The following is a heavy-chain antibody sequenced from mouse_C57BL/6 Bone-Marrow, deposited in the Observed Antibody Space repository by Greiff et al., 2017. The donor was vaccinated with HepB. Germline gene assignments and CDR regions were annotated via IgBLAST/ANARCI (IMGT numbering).Heavy chain of an antibody. CDR3: ARGGIVTYYFDY. Sequence: QVQLQHSGAELVRPGTSVKVSCKASGYAFTNYLIEWVKQRPGQGLEWIGVINPGSGGTNYNEKFKGKATLTADKSSSTAYMQLSSLTSEDSAVYFCARGGIVTYYFDYWGQGTTLTVSS. D-gene: IGHD2-5*01. CDR1: GYAFTNYL. J-gene: IGHJ2*01. CDR2: INPGSGGT. V-gene: IGHV1-54*01.